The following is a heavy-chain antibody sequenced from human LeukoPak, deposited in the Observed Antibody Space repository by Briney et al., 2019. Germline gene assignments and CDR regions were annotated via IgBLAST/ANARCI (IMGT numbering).Heavy chain of an antibody. CDR1: GFTFGDYA. CDR2: IRSKAYGWTT. J-gene: IGHJ6*04. V-gene: IGHV3-49*04. D-gene: IGHD3-10*01. Sequence: GGSLRLSCAASGFTFGDYAMSWVRQAPGKGLEWVGFIRSKAYGWTTEYAASVKGRFTISRDDSKSIACLQMNSLKTEDTAVYYCTRGTRGGITMVRGVISPVRYYYGMDVWGKGTTVTVSS. CDR3: TRGTRGGITMVRGVISPVRYYYGMDV.